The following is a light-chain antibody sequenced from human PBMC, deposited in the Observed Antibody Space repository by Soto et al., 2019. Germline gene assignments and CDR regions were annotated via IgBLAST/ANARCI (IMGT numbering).Light chain of an antibody. CDR2: GAS. J-gene: IGKJ5*01. Sequence: EIVLTQSPGTLSLSPGERATLSCRDSQSVSSSYLAWYQQKPGQAPRLLIHGASSRATGIPDRICGSGSGTDFTLTISRLEPEDFAVYYCQQYGSSPITFGQGTRLEIK. V-gene: IGKV3-20*01. CDR1: QSVSSSY. CDR3: QQYGSSPIT.